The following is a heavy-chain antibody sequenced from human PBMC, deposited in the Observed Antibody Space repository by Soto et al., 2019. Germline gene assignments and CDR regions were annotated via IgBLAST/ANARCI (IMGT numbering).Heavy chain of an antibody. Sequence: ASVKGSCKASGYINTDDHIHWVRQAPGQRLEFMGWINTDNGGAGSAQQFQGRVTVTRDTSITTVYLELSNLRPDDTAVYFCAKERGSNSLHPSYTWFDTWGQGTLVTVSS. D-gene: IGHD6-13*01. CDR3: AKERGSNSLHPSYTWFDT. CDR2: INTDNGGA. V-gene: IGHV1-2*02. J-gene: IGHJ5*02. CDR1: GYINTDDH.